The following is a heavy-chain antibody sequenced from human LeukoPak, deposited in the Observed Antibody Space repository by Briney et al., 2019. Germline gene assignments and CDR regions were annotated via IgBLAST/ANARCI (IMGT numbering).Heavy chain of an antibody. CDR3: ARSRSGGLRGPFDY. CDR2: IYYSWST. V-gene: IGHV4-39*01. CDR1: GGSISSSSYY. Sequence: SETLSLTCTVSGGSISSSSYYWGWIRPPPGKGLVWSGSIYYSWSTYYTPSLKSRITISVDTSKNQFSLQLSSVTAADTAVYYCARSRSGGLRGPFDYWGQGTLVTVSS. D-gene: IGHD3-10*01. J-gene: IGHJ4*02.